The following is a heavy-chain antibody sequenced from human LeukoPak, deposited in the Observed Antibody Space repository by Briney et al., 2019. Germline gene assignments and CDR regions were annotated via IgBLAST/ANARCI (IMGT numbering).Heavy chain of an antibody. Sequence: PSETLSLTCAVYGGSFSGYYWNWIRQPPGKGLEWIGEISYSGSTNYNPSLKSRVTISVDTSKNQFSLKLSSVTAADTAVYYCARSGYCSTPTCYISYGGQRTLVTVSS. CDR2: ISYSGST. V-gene: IGHV4-34*01. CDR3: ARSGYCSTPTCYISY. D-gene: IGHD2-2*01. J-gene: IGHJ4*02. CDR1: GGSFSGYY.